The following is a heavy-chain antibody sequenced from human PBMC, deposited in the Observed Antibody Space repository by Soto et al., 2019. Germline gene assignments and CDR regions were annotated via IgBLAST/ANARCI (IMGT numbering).Heavy chain of an antibody. CDR1: GFTFSSYC. D-gene: IGHD2-15*01. CDR3: AKDPMVRDCSGGTCYFDY. CDR2: IKPDGGDK. J-gene: IGHJ4*02. V-gene: IGHV3-7*03. Sequence: GGSLRLSCEASGFTFSSYCMSWVRQAPGKGLEWVAYIKPDGGDKYYVDSVKGRFTISRDNSKNTLYLRMNTLTADDTAVYYCAKDPMVRDCSGGTCYFDYWGQGTLVTVS.